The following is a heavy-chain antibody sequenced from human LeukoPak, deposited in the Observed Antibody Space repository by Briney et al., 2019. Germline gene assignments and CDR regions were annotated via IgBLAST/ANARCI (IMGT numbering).Heavy chain of an antibody. J-gene: IGHJ4*02. Sequence: GGSLRLSCAASGFTFSSYEMNWVRQAPGKGLEWVSYISSSGSTIYYADSVKGRFTISRDNAKNSLYLQMNSLRAEDTAVYYCARDTDTAMESFDYWGQGTLVTVSS. CDR3: ARDTDTAMESFDY. D-gene: IGHD5-18*01. V-gene: IGHV3-48*03. CDR1: GFTFSSYE. CDR2: ISSSGSTI.